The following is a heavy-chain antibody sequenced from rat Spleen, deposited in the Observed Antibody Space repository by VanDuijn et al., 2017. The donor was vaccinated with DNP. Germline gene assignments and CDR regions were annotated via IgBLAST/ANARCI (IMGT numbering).Heavy chain of an antibody. J-gene: IGHJ2*01. Sequence: EVLLVESGGGLVQPGRSLKLSCVASGFTFSNYDMAWVRQAPTKGLVWVASISPSGGITYYRDSVKGRFTVSRDNAKTSLYLEMDSLRSEDTATYYCSRRWDSGYDYWGQGVMVTVSS. D-gene: IGHD4-3*01. V-gene: IGHV5-25*01. CDR2: ISPSGGIT. CDR1: GFTFSNYD. CDR3: SRRWDSGYDY.